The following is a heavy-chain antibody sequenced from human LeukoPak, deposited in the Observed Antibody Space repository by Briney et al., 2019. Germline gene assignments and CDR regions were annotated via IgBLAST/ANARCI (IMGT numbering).Heavy chain of an antibody. J-gene: IGHJ3*02. D-gene: IGHD1-26*01. CDR3: ARAGGSNAFDI. CDR2: INSDGSST. Sequence: GGSLRLSCAASGFTFSSYWVHWVRQAPGKGLVWVSPINSDGSSTSYADSVKGQFTISRDNAKNTLSLQMNSLRAEDTAVYYCARAGGSNAFDIWGQGTMVIVSS. V-gene: IGHV3-74*01. CDR1: GFTFSSYW.